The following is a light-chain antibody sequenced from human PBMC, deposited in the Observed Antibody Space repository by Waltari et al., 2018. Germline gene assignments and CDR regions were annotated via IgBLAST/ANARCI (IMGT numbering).Light chain of an antibody. J-gene: IGLJ3*02. CDR3: QTWGTGIQV. CDR1: RGHRSYA. Sequence: QLVLTQSPSASASLGASVNLTCTLSRGHRSYAIAWHQQQPEKGPRFLIKVNSDGSHTKGDGIPDRFSGSSSGAERYLTISGLQSEDEADYYCQTWGTGIQVFGGGTKLSV. CDR2: VNSDGSH. V-gene: IGLV4-69*01.